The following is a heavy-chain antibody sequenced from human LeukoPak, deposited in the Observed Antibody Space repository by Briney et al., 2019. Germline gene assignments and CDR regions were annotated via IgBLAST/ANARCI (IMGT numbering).Heavy chain of an antibody. CDR2: ISSGSSTI. D-gene: IGHD3-10*01. Sequence: PRGSLRLSCAASGLTFSSYEMNWVRQAPGKGLEWVSYISSGSSTIYYADSVKGRFTISRDNAKNSLYLQMNSLRDEDTAVYFCVRANSLMVRGVITYFDSWGQGTLVTVSS. V-gene: IGHV3-48*03. CDR3: VRANSLMVRGVITYFDS. CDR1: GLTFSSYE. J-gene: IGHJ4*02.